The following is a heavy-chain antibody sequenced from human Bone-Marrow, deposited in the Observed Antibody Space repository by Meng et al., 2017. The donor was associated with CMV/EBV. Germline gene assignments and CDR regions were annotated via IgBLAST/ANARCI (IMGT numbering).Heavy chain of an antibody. D-gene: IGHD5-12*01. J-gene: IGHJ4*02. CDR2: IDPNTGDT. CDR1: GYTFTGYY. V-gene: IGHV1-2*04. CDR3: ARGLNSGASHY. Sequence: SVKVSCKACGYTFTGYYMHWVRRAPGQGLEWMGGIDPNTGDTYYAQKFQRWVSIIADTSVSTAYMELSRLTSGHAAVYYCARGLNSGASHYWGQGTLVTVSS.